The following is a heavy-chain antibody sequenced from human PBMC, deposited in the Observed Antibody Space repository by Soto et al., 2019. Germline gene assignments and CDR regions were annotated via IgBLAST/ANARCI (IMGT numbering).Heavy chain of an antibody. CDR1: GGTFSSYT. D-gene: IGHD5-12*01. V-gene: IGHV1-69*02. Sequence: SVKVSCKASGGTFSSYTISWVRQAPGQGLEWMGRIIPILGIANYAQKFQGRVTITADKSTSTAYMELSSLRSEDTAVYYCARGVATIDYYYGMDVWGQGTTVTVSS. J-gene: IGHJ6*02. CDR2: IIPILGIA. CDR3: ARGVATIDYYYGMDV.